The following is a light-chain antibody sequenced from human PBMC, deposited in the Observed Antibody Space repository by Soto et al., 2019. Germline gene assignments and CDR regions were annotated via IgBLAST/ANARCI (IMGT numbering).Light chain of an antibody. CDR2: GAS. J-gene: IGKJ4*01. CDR1: QRISTN. Sequence: EIVMTQSAATLSVTPGASATLSGRASQRISTNLAWYQRKPGQTPRLLSYGASNRATDIPARFSGSGSGTEFTLTISSLQSEDFALFFCQQYHDWPLTFGGGTKVDI. V-gene: IGKV3-15*01. CDR3: QQYHDWPLT.